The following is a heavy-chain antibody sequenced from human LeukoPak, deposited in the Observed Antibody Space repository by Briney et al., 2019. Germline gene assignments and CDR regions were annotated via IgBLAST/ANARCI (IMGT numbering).Heavy chain of an antibody. CDR3: ARISTGDSIGMA. D-gene: IGHD3-22*01. CDR1: GYSISSGYY. Sequence: PSETLSLTCAVSGYSISSGYYWRWIRQPPGKGLEWIGSIYHSGSTYYNPSLKSRVTISVDASKNQFSLKLRSVTAADTAVYYRARISTGDSIGMAWGQGTLVTVSS. CDR2: IYHSGST. V-gene: IGHV4-38-2*01. J-gene: IGHJ5*02.